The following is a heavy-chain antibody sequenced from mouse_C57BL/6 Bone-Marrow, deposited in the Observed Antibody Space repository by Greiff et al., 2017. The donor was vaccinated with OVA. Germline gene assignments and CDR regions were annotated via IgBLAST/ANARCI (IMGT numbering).Heavy chain of an antibody. D-gene: IGHD1-1*01. V-gene: IGHV2-4*01. CDR1: GFSLTSYG. Sequence: QVQLQQSGPGLVQPSQSLSITCTVSGFSLTSYGVHWVRQPPGKGLEWLGVIWSGGSTDYNPAFISRLSISNDNSKSQVFFKMNSLQADDTAIYYCAKTGFITTVVATLDWYFDVWGTGTTVTASS. J-gene: IGHJ1*03. CDR3: AKTGFITTVVATLDWYFDV. CDR2: IWSGGST.